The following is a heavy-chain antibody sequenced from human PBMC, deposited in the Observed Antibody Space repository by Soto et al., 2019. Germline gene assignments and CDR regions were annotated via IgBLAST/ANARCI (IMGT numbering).Heavy chain of an antibody. Sequence: GESLKISCAASGFTLSDYYMSWIRQAPGKGLEWVSHISGSGNTIDYADSVKGRFTISRDNAKNSLYLQMNSLRDDDTAVFYCARGRYALDYWGQGTRVTVSS. CDR2: ISGSGNTI. D-gene: IGHD3-16*01. J-gene: IGHJ4*02. CDR1: GFTLSDYY. CDR3: ARGRYALDY. V-gene: IGHV3-11*01.